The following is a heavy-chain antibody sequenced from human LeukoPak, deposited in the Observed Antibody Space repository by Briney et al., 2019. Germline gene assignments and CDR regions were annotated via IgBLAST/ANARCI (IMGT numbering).Heavy chain of an antibody. CDR3: ATKTRAHPVLLAY. CDR2: INQDGGHK. CDR1: GFTFSSSG. V-gene: IGHV3-7*01. Sequence: PGRSPRLSCAVSGFTFSSSGMIWARQAPGKGLEWVANINQDGGHKYSLDSVKGRFTISRDNADNSLFLRMDGLRAEDTAVYYCATKTRAHPVLLAYWGEGTLATVSS. J-gene: IGHJ4*02.